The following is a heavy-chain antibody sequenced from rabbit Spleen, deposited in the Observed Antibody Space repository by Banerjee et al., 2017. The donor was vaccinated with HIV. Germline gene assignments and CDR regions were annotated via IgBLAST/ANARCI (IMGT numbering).Heavy chain of an antibody. CDR1: GFSFSDRDV. J-gene: IGHJ4*01. D-gene: IGHD1-1*01. CDR3: ARDLVGVIGWNFYL. CDR2: INAATATP. V-gene: IGHV1S45*01. Sequence: QEQLVESGGGLVQPEGSLTLTCTASGFSFSDRDVMCWVRQHPGKGLEWLACINAATATPVHASWAKGRFATSRVSSTTVTLRMTSLTAADTATYFCARDLVGVIGWNFYLWGPGTLGTVS.